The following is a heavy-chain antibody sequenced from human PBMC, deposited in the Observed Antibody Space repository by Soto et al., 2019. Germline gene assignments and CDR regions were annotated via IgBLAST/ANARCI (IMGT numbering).Heavy chain of an antibody. CDR2: ISSTTNYI. V-gene: IGHV3-21*06. J-gene: IGHJ4*02. CDR3: ARESGERSIWYFFEY. CDR1: GFTFTRYS. D-gene: IGHD3-10*01. Sequence: GGSLRLSCAASGFTFTRYSMNWVRQAPGKGLEWVSSISSTTNYIYYGDSMKGRFTISRDNAKNSLYLEMNSLRAEDTAVYYCARESGERSIWYFFEYWGQGTPVTVSS.